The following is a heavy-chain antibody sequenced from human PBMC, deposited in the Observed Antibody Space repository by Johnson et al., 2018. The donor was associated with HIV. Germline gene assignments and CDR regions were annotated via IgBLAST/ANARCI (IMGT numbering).Heavy chain of an antibody. CDR1: GFTVRSNH. V-gene: IGHV3-53*01. Sequence: MLLVESGGGLIQPGGSLRLSCAASGFTVRSNHMSWVRQAPGKGLEWVSHLYTDGRTYYADSVKGRFTISRDNSKNSLYLQLNSLGAEDTALYYFARDIVFTAMDDAFDIWGQGTMVTVSS. CDR2: LYTDGRT. J-gene: IGHJ3*02. D-gene: IGHD5-18*01. CDR3: ARDIVFTAMDDAFDI.